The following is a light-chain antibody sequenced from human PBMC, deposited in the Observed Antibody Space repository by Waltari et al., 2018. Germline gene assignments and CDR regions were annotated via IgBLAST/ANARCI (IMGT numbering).Light chain of an antibody. CDR3: SSYTSSSTLYVV. CDR1: SSDVGGYKY. CDR2: EVS. V-gene: IGLV2-14*01. Sequence: QSALTQPASVSGSPGQSITISCTGTSSDVGGYKYVPWSQQHPGKAPKLMIYEVSNRPSGFSNRFSGSKSGNTASLTISGLQAEDEADYYCSSYTSSSTLYVVFGGGTKLTVL. J-gene: IGLJ2*01.